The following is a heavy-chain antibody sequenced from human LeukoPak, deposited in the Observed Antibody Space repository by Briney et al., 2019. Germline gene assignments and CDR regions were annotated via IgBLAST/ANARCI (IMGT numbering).Heavy chain of an antibody. Sequence: GGSLRLSCAASGFTFSSYAMHWVRQAPGKGLEWVAVISYDGSNKYYADSVKGRFTISRDNSKNTLHLQMNSLRAEDTAVYYCARDNHYYMDVWGKGTTVTVSS. D-gene: IGHD1-14*01. CDR3: ARDNHYYMDV. CDR1: GFTFSSYA. J-gene: IGHJ6*03. CDR2: ISYDGSNK. V-gene: IGHV3-30*04.